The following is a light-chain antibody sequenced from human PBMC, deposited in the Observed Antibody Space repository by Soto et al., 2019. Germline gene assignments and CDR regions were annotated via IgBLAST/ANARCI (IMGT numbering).Light chain of an antibody. CDR3: QQRSKWPRT. CDR2: GAS. J-gene: IGKJ5*01. V-gene: IGKV3-15*01. Sequence: EIVMTQSPATLSVSPGERATLSCRASQSVGSDLAWYQQKPGQAPRLVIYGASTTATGIPARFSGSGSGTEFTLTIDSLQSEDFAVYYCQQRSKWPRTFGQGTRLEIK. CDR1: QSVGSD.